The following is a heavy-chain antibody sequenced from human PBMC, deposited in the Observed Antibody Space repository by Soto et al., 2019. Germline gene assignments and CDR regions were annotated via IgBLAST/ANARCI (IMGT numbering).Heavy chain of an antibody. D-gene: IGHD3-9*01. CDR2: ISYDGSNK. J-gene: IGHJ4*02. CDR3: AREGLRYPDY. V-gene: IGHV3-30-3*01. CDR1: GFTFSSYA. Sequence: QVQLVESGGGVVQPGRSLRLSCAASGFTFSSYAMHWVRQAPGKGLGWVAVISYDGSNKYYADSVKGRFTISRDNSKNTLYLQMNSLRAEDTAVYYCAREGLRYPDYWGQGTLVTVSS.